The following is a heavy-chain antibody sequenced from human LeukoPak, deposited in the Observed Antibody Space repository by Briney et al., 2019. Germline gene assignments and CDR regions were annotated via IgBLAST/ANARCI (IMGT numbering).Heavy chain of an antibody. D-gene: IGHD2-2*01. J-gene: IGHJ4*02. CDR1: GFTFNNYG. CDR3: AGYCSGTSCLGFDY. V-gene: IGHV3-30*03. CDR2: ISYDGRNK. Sequence: GGSLRLSCAASGFTFNNYGMHWVRQAPGKGLEWVAVISYDGRNKHYPDSVKGRFTISRDNSKNTLYLQMNSLRAEDTAVYYCAGYCSGTSCLGFDYWGQGTLVTVSS.